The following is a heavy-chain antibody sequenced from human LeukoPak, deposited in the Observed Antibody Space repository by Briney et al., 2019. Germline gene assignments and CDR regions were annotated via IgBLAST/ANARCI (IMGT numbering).Heavy chain of an antibody. V-gene: IGHV3-74*01. CDR3: ARDRSSSYHDY. J-gene: IGHJ4*02. CDR1: GFTFSSYW. Sequence: GGSLRLSCAASGFTFSSYWMHWVRQAPGKGLGWVSRINSDGSSTIYADSVKGRFTISRDNAKNTLYLQMNSLRAEDTAVYYCARDRSSSYHDYWGQGTLATVSS. D-gene: IGHD6-6*01. CDR2: INSDGSST.